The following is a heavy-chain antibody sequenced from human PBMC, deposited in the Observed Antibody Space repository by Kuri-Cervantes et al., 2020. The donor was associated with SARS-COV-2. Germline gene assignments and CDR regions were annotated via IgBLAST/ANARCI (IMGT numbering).Heavy chain of an antibody. D-gene: IGHD1-26*01. CDR3: ARDSYSGSYTRRIDY. CDR1: GGSISSSSYY. J-gene: IGHJ4*02. V-gene: IGHV4-39*02. CDR2: IYYSGST. Sequence: ESLKISCTVSGGSISSSSYYWGWIRQPPGKGLEWIGSIYYSGSTYYNPSLKSRVTISVDTSKNQFSLKLSSVTAADMAVYYCARDSYSGSYTRRIDYWGQGTLVTVSS.